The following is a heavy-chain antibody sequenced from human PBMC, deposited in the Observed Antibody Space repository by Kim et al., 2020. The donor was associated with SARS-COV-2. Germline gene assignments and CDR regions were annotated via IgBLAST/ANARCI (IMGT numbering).Heavy chain of an antibody. Sequence: NYAQKCQGRVTITADESTSTAYMELSSLRSEDTAVYYCARAFLLNQSTDYWGQGTLVTVSS. CDR3: ARAFLLNQSTDY. V-gene: IGHV1-69*01. D-gene: IGHD2-2*01. J-gene: IGHJ4*02.